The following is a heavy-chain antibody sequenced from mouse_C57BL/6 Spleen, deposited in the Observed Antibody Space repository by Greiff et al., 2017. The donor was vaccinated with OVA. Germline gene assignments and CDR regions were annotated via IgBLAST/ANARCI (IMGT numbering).Heavy chain of an antibody. CDR1: GYTFTSYW. V-gene: IGHV1-50*01. CDR2: IDPSDSYN. CDR3: ARGGHAFAY. J-gene: IGHJ3*01. Sequence: VQLQQPGAELVKPGASVQLSCKASGYTFTSYWMQWVNQRPGQGLEWIGAIDPSDSYNNYNQQFKGKATLTVATSSSTAYMQLSSLTSEDYSVYYCARGGHAFAYWGQGALVTVSA.